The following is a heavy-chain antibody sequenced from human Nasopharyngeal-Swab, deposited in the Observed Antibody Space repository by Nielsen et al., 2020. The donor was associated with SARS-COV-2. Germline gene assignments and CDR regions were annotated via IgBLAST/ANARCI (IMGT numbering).Heavy chain of an antibody. J-gene: IGHJ6*02. CDR1: GFTFSSYA. V-gene: IGHV3-48*03. CDR2: ISSSGSTI. D-gene: IGHD1-14*01. CDR3: KGTNSPYYYYGMDV. Sequence: GESLKISCAASGFTFSSYAMNWVRQAPGKGLEWVSYISSSGSTIYYADSVKGRFTIPRDHAKNSLYLQMNSLRAEDTAVYYYKGTNSPYYYYGMDVWGQGTTVTVSS.